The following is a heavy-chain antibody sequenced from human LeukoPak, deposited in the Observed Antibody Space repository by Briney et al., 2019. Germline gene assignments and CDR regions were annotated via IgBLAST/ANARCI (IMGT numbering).Heavy chain of an antibody. V-gene: IGHV3-23*01. Sequence: SGGSLRLSCAASGFTFSTYAVNWVRQAPGKGLEWVSTISGSGDSTYYADSEKGRFTISRDNSKNTLYLQMNSLRAEDTAVYYCAKDSWGYDFWSGYYGRYYYYGMDVWGQGTTVTVSS. CDR1: GFTFSTYA. CDR2: ISGSGDST. D-gene: IGHD3-3*01. J-gene: IGHJ6*02. CDR3: AKDSWGYDFWSGYYGRYYYYGMDV.